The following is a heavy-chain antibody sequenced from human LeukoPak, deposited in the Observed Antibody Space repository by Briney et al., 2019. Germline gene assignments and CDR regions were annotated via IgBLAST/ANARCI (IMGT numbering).Heavy chain of an antibody. CDR3: ARRISWYYYYMDV. Sequence: PSETLSPTCTVSGGSISSSSYYWGWIRQPPGKGLEWIGSIYYSGSTYYNPSLKSRVTISVDTSKNQFSLKLSSVTAADTAVYYCARRISWYYYYMDVWGKGTTVTVSS. CDR2: IYYSGST. V-gene: IGHV4-39*01. D-gene: IGHD2-15*01. CDR1: GGSISSSSYY. J-gene: IGHJ6*03.